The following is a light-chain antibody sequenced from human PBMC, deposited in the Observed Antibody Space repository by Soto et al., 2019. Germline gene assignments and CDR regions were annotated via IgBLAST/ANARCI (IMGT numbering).Light chain of an antibody. J-gene: IGLJ1*01. CDR3: SSYTSSSTLLYV. Sequence: QSARTQPASVSGSPGQSITISCTGTSSDVGGYNYVSWYQQHPGKAPKLMIYDVSNRPSGVSNRFSGSKSGNTASLTISGLQAEDEADYYCSSYTSSSTLLYVFGTGTKLTFL. CDR2: DVS. CDR1: SSDVGGYNY. V-gene: IGLV2-14*01.